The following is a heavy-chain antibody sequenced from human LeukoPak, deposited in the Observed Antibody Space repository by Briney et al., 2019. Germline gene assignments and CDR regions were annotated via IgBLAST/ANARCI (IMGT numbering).Heavy chain of an antibody. V-gene: IGHV1-2*02. CDR2: INPKNGAT. Sequence: GASVKVSCTPSGYTFTVFYIHWVRQAPGQGLQWMGWINPKNGATKYSQNFRGRVTMTRDTTIDTAYMELSSLTSDDTAIYYCARPTHRLTVTTAIDYWGQGTLVTVSS. CDR1: GYTFTVFY. D-gene: IGHD4-17*01. CDR3: ARPTHRLTVTTAIDY. J-gene: IGHJ4*02.